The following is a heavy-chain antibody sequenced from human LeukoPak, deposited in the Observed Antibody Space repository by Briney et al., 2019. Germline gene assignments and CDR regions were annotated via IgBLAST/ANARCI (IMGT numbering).Heavy chain of an antibody. CDR2: VNPNSGNT. J-gene: IGHJ4*02. CDR3: ARGTPYCSSASCYNY. CDR1: GCDFSGFD. Sequence: ASVKVSCKASGCDFSGFDVNWVRQAPGQGLEWMGWVNPNSGNTGYAQKFQGRVTMTRDTSISTAYMELSNLRSEDTAVYYCARGTPYCSSASCYNYWGQGSLVTVSS. V-gene: IGHV1-8*01. D-gene: IGHD2-2*02.